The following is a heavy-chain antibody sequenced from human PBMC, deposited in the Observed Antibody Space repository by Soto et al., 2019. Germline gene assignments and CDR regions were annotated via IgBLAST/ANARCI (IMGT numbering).Heavy chain of an antibody. D-gene: IGHD1-26*01. J-gene: IGHJ3*02. CDR2: IYSGGST. CDR3: ARERGGATYDAFDI. CDR1: GFTVSSNY. Sequence: GGSLRLSCAASGFTVSSNYMSWVRQAPGKGLEWVSVIYSGGSTYYADSVKGRFTISRDNSKNTLYLQMNSLRAEDTAVYYCARERGGATYDAFDIWGQGTMVTVSS. V-gene: IGHV3-53*01.